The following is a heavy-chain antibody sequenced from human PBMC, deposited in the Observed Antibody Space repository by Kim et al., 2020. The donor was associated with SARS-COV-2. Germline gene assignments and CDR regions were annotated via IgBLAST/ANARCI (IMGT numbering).Heavy chain of an antibody. CDR2: MNPNSGNT. CDR1: GYTFTSYD. J-gene: IGHJ6*02. Sequence: ASVKVSCKASGYTFTSYDINWVRQATGQGLEWMGWMNPNSGNTGYAQKFQGRVTMTRNTSISTAYMELSSLRSEDTAVYYCARDRSRQQLVRLHYYYGMDVWGQGTTVTVSS. CDR3: ARDRSRQQLVRLHYYYGMDV. D-gene: IGHD6-13*01. V-gene: IGHV1-8*01.